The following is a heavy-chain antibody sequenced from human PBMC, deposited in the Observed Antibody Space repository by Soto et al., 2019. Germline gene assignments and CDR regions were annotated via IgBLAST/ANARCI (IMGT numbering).Heavy chain of an antibody. D-gene: IGHD3-10*01. CDR1: GGSFSGYY. J-gene: IGHJ4*02. V-gene: IGHV4-34*01. CDR3: ARGRDGSGSYYNPLFDY. Sequence: SETLSLTCAVYGGSFSGYYWSWIRQPPGKGLEWIGEINHSGSTNYNPSLKSRVTISVDTSKNQFSLKLSSVTAADTAVYYCARGRDGSGSYYNPLFDYWDQGTLVTVSS. CDR2: INHSGST.